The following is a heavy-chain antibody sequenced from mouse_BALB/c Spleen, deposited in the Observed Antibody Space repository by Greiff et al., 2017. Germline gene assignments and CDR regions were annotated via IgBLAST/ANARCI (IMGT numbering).Heavy chain of an antibody. V-gene: IGHV3-6*02. CDR2: ISYDGSN. CDR1: GYSITSGNY. Sequence: EVQLQQSGPGLVKPSQSLSLTCSVTGYSITSGNYWNWIRQFPGNKLEWMGYISYDGSNNYNPSLKNRISITRDTSKNQFFLKLNSVTTEDTATYYCARVNWDDYYAMDYWGQGTSVTVSS. J-gene: IGHJ4*01. CDR3: ARVNWDDYYAMDY. D-gene: IGHD4-1*01.